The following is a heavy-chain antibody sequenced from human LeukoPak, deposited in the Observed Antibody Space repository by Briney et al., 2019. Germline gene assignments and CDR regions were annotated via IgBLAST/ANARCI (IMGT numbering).Heavy chain of an antibody. Sequence: GGSLRLSCAASGFTFSSYAMSWVRQAPGKGLEWVSAISASGGSTYYADSVSGRFTISRDNSKNTLYLQMNSLRAEDTAVYSCAKDLDMATILADDAFAFWGQGTMVTVSS. CDR1: GFTFSSYA. V-gene: IGHV3-23*01. D-gene: IGHD5-24*01. J-gene: IGHJ3*01. CDR2: ISASGGST. CDR3: AKDLDMATILADDAFAF.